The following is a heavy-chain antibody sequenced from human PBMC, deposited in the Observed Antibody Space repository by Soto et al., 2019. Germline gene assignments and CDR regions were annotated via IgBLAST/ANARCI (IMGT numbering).Heavy chain of an antibody. Sequence: QVQLVGSGGGVVQHGRSVTLSCAASGFTFSAFGMHWVRQAPGKGLEWVAVISSHESRKYYANSMKGRVTIARDNANNALYLEIKRLRLEDTSCYYCAIGCPTGDNCVYFDFWGQGTVVTVSS. D-gene: IGHD2-15*01. V-gene: IGHV3-30*03. CDR3: AIGCPTGDNCVYFDF. J-gene: IGHJ4*02. CDR1: GFTFSAFG. CDR2: ISSHESRK.